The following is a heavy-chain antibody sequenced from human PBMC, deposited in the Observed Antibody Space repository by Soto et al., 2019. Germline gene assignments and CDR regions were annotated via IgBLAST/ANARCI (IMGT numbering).Heavy chain of an antibody. CDR1: GGTFSSSA. V-gene: IGHV1-69*13. J-gene: IGHJ4*02. CDR2: IIPIFGTA. Sequence: PVKVSCKASGGTFSSSAISWVRKAPGQGLEWMGGIIPIFGTANYAQKFQGRVTITADESTSTAYMELSSLRSEDTAVYYCASARYSSGWRHFDYWGQGTLVTVSS. CDR3: ASARYSSGWRHFDY. D-gene: IGHD6-19*01.